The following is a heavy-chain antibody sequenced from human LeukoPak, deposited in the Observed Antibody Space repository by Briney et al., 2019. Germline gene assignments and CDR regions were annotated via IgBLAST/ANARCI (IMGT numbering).Heavy chain of an antibody. Sequence: GGSLRLSCAASGFTFSSYAMSWVRQAPGKGLEWVSAISGSGGSTYYADSVKGRFTISRDNSKNTLYLQMNSLRAEDTAVYYCAKDGVPHNYYCSYYFDYWGQGTLVTVSS. V-gene: IGHV3-23*01. J-gene: IGHJ4*02. CDR2: ISGSGGST. CDR3: AKDGVPHNYYCSYYFDY. CDR1: GFTFSSYA. D-gene: IGHD3-10*01.